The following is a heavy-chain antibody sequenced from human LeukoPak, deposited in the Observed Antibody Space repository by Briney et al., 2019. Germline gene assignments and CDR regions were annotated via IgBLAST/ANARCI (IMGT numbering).Heavy chain of an antibody. CDR2: IYYSGST. V-gene: IGHV4-59*08. D-gene: IGHD2-2*01. J-gene: IGHJ5*02. CDR1: GGSISSYY. CDR3: ARGGDCNSTSCQNWVDL. Sequence: SETLSLTCTVSGGSISSYYWSWIRQPPGKGLEWIGYIYYSGSTNYNPSLKSRVTISVDTSKNQFSLKLTSVTVADTAVYYCARGGDCNSTSCQNWVDLWGQGTLVTVSS.